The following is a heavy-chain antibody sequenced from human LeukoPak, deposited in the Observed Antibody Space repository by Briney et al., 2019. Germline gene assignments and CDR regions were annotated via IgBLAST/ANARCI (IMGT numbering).Heavy chain of an antibody. V-gene: IGHV1-2*02. Sequence: ASVKVSCKASGYTFIGYYMHWVRQAPGQGLEWMGWINPNSGGTKYAQKFQGRVTMTRDTSISTGYMELSSLRSEDTAVYYCARDFRGASAFDIWGQGTMVTVSS. CDR1: GYTFIGYY. CDR2: INPNSGGT. CDR3: ARDFRGASAFDI. D-gene: IGHD4/OR15-4a*01. J-gene: IGHJ3*02.